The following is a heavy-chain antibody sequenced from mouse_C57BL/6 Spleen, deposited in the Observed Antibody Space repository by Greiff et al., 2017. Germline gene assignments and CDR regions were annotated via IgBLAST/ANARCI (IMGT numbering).Heavy chain of an antibody. Sequence: QVQLQQSGPELVKPGASVKISCKASGYAFSSSWMNWVKQRPGKGLEWIGRIYPGDGDTNYNGKFKGKATLTADKSSSTAYMQLSSLTSEDSAVYFWARPAQATDFDYWGQGTTLTVSS. CDR1: GYAFSSSW. CDR3: ARPAQATDFDY. CDR2: IYPGDGDT. V-gene: IGHV1-82*01. J-gene: IGHJ2*01. D-gene: IGHD3-2*02.